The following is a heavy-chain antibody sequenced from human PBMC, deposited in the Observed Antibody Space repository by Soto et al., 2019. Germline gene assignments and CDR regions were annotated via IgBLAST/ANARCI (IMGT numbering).Heavy chain of an antibody. V-gene: IGHV3-53*01. CDR1: GLTVSGKKY. CDR3: ASWHEREHAYDV. J-gene: IGHJ3*01. CDR2: LYDVDGT. D-gene: IGHD1-1*01. Sequence: PGGSLRLSCAAFGLTVSGKKYVAWVRQAPGKGLEWISALYDVDGTYYADSVKGRFTTSTDSSKTTVYLQMNGPRPDDTAVYYCASWHEREHAYDVWGRGTTVTVSS.